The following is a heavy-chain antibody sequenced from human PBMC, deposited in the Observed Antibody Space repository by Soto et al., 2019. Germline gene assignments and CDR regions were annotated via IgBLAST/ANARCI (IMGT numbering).Heavy chain of an antibody. J-gene: IGHJ2*01. CDR1: GFTFSSYG. V-gene: IGHV3-33*01. Sequence: QVQLVESGGGVVQPGRSLRLSCAASGFTFSSYGMHWVRQAQGKGLEWVAVIWYDGSNKYYADSGKGRFTISRDNSKNTLYLQMNSLRAEDTAVYYCARDLWIHHSWYFDLWGRGTLVTVSS. CDR3: ARDLWIHHSWYFDL. CDR2: IWYDGSNK. D-gene: IGHD5-18*01.